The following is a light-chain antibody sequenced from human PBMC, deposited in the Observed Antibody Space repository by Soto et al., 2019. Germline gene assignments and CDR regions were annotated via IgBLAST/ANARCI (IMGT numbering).Light chain of an antibody. CDR3: SSYTSSSTLV. Sequence: QSALTQPASVSGSPGQSITISCTGTSSDVGGYNYVSWYQQHPGKAPKLMIYEVSNRPSGVSHRFSGPKSGNTASLTISGLPAEEEADYYCSSYTSSSTLVLGGGTKLTVL. V-gene: IGLV2-14*01. CDR2: EVS. J-gene: IGLJ2*01. CDR1: SSDVGGYNY.